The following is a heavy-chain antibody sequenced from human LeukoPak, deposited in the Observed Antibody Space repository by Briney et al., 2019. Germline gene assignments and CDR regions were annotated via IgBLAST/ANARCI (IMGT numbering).Heavy chain of an antibody. V-gene: IGHV4-4*07. J-gene: IGHJ4*02. D-gene: IGHD5-18*01. CDR1: GDGIHNFY. Sequence: PSETLSLTCTVSGDGIHNFYCNWIRQPAGKGLEWIGRIYSTGSTNYNPSLRSRVTISADTSKNQFSLTLGSVSATDTAVYYCVSPRGFSYGYFDYWGQETLVTVSS. CDR2: IYSTGST. CDR3: VSPRGFSYGYFDY.